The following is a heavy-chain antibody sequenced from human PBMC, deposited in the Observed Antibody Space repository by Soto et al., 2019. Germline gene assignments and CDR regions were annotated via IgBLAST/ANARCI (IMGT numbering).Heavy chain of an antibody. J-gene: IGHJ4*02. CDR2: ITSVGYT. Sequence: GGSLRLSCATSGFSFSNYAMSWVRQAPGKGLEWVAAITSVGYTYYVDSLKGRFTISRDNSKNTLYLQMNSLRAADTAVYYCAKDLIDYRNSYFDYWGQGTLVTVSS. CDR3: AKDLIDYRNSYFDY. D-gene: IGHD4-4*01. V-gene: IGHV3-23*01. CDR1: GFSFSNYA.